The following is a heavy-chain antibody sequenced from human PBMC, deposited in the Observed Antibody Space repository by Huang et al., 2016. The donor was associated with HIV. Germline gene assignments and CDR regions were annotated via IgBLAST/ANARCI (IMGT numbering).Heavy chain of an antibody. J-gene: IGHJ1*01. Sequence: QVQLVQSGAEVKKPGASVKVSCKASGYTFTNYAINWVRQAPGQSLEWMGWISGYNDKTNYAQKVQGRVTMTKDTSTSTAYMELRSLISDDTAVYYCARERYYYDRSGYYTPVEYFHHWGQGTLVTVSS. D-gene: IGHD3-22*01. CDR1: GYTFTNYA. CDR2: ISGYNDKT. V-gene: IGHV1-18*01. CDR3: ARERYYYDRSGYYTPVEYFHH.